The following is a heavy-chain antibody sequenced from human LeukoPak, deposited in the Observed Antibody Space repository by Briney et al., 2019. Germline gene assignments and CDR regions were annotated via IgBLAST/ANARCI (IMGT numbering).Heavy chain of an antibody. J-gene: IGHJ4*02. Sequence: KTSETLSLTCAVYGGSFSGYYWNWIRQPPGKGLEWIGEINHSGSTNYNPSLKSRVTISVDTSKNQFSLKLSSVTAADTAVYYCARDPIAAAVYFDYWGQGTLVTVSS. CDR1: GGSFSGYY. D-gene: IGHD6-13*01. CDR3: ARDPIAAAVYFDY. CDR2: INHSGST. V-gene: IGHV4-34*01.